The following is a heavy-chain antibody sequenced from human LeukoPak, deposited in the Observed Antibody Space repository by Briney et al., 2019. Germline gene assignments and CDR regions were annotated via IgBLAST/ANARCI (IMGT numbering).Heavy chain of an antibody. V-gene: IGHV3-21*01. J-gene: IGHJ4*02. CDR3: ARDPDPSSGSGPLWYFDY. D-gene: IGHD2-15*01. CDR1: GFTFSSYS. CDR2: ISSSSSYI. Sequence: GGSLRLSCAASGFTFSSYSMNRVRPAPGKGLEWVLSISSSSSYIYYEDSVKGRFTISRDNAKNSLYINIYRLRAEDTAVYYCARDPDPSSGSGPLWYFDYWGQGTLVTVSS.